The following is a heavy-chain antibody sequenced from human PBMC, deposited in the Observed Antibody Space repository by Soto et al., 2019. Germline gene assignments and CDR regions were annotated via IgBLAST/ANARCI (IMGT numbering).Heavy chain of an antibody. CDR1: GFTFSSYG. J-gene: IGHJ6*02. Sequence: GGSLRLSCAASGFTFSSYGVHWVRQAPGKGLEWVAVISYDGSNKYYADSVKGRFTISRDNSKNTLYLQMNSLRAEDTAVYYCAKSYPDYGGVKAGMDVWGQGTTVTVSS. CDR3: AKSYPDYGGVKAGMDV. CDR2: ISYDGSNK. V-gene: IGHV3-30*18. D-gene: IGHD4-17*01.